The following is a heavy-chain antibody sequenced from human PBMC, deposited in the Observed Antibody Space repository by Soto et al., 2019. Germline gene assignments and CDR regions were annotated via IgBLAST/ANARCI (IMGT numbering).Heavy chain of an antibody. D-gene: IGHD3-9*01. Sequence: AASVKVSCKVSGYTLTELSMHWVRQAPGKGLEWMGGFDPEDGETIYAQKFQGRVTMTEDTSTDTAYMELSSLRSEDTAVYYCATDRGLGPPKNMDVWGKGTTVTVSS. CDR2: FDPEDGET. V-gene: IGHV1-24*01. J-gene: IGHJ6*03. CDR3: ATDRGLGPPKNMDV. CDR1: GYTLTELS.